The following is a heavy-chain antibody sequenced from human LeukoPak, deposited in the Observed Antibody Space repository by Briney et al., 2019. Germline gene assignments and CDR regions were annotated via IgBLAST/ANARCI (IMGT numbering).Heavy chain of an antibody. J-gene: IGHJ5*02. CDR2: IYTSGST. V-gene: IGHV4-61*02. CDR3: ARAGIVVVPAAIREGWFDP. CDR1: GGSISSGSYY. Sequence: SETLSLTCTVSGGSISSGSYYWSWIRQPAGKGLEWIGRIYTSGSTNYNPSLKSRVTISVDTPKNQFSLKLSSVTAADTAVYYCARAGIVVVPAAIREGWFDPWGQGTLVTVSS. D-gene: IGHD2-2*02.